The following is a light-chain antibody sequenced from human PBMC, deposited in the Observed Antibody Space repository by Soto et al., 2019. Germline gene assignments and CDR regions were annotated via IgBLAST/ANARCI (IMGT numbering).Light chain of an antibody. CDR1: QSVSSN. J-gene: IGKJ1*01. Sequence: EIVMTQSPATLSVSPGERATLSCRASQSVSSNLAWYQQKPGQAPRLLIYGASTRATGIPARFSGSGSGTEFTLTISSLQSEDFAVYYCQQYNNWLRGRTFGQGTKVDIK. CDR2: GAS. CDR3: QQYNNWLRGRT. V-gene: IGKV3-15*01.